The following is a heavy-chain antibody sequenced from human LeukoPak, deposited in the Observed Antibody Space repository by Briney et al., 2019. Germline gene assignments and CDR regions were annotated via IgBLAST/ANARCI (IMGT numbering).Heavy chain of an antibody. Sequence: PGGSLRLSCAASGXTFSSYWMSWVRQAPGKGREWVANIKQDGSEKYYVDSVKGRFTISRDNAKNSLYLQMNSLRAEDTAVYYCARDRYGDYGARWFDPWGQGTLVTVSS. CDR1: GXTFSSYW. J-gene: IGHJ5*02. V-gene: IGHV3-7*05. CDR2: IKQDGSEK. D-gene: IGHD4-17*01. CDR3: ARDRYGDYGARWFDP.